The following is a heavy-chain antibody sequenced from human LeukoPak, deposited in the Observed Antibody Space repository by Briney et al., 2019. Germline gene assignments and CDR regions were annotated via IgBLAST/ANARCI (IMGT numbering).Heavy chain of an antibody. CDR2: INPSGGST. J-gene: IGHJ3*02. CDR1: GYTFTSYY. D-gene: IGHD3-22*01. V-gene: IGHV1-46*01. Sequence: ASVKVSCKASGYTFTSYYMHWVRQAPGQGLEWMGIINPSGGSTSYAQKFQGRVTMTRDTSTSTVYMELSSLRSEDTAVYYCAKTRSSGPLAFDIWGQGTMVTVSS. CDR3: AKTRSSGPLAFDI.